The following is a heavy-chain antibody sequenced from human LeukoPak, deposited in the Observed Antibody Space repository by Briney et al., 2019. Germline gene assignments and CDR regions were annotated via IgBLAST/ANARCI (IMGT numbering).Heavy chain of an antibody. J-gene: IGHJ4*02. CDR1: GFIFSGSA. D-gene: IGHD2-8*01. CDR2: IRENPDTDAP. V-gene: IGHV3-73*01. CDR3: TRANGGLIDY. Sequence: GGSLKLSCAASGFIFSGSAIHWVRQASGKGLEWVGRIRENPDTDAPVYAASVRGRFAISRDDSKNTAYLQMNSLKTEDTAVYYCTRANGGLIDYWGQGTLVTVSS.